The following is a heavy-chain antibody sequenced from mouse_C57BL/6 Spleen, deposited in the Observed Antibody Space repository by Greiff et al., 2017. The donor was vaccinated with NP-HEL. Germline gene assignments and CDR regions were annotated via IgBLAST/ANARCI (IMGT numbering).Heavy chain of an antibody. V-gene: IGHV14-4*01. CDR1: GFNIKDDY. CDR3: TGDYDAMDY. Sequence: EVQLQQSGAELVRPGASVKLSCTASGFNIKDDYMHWVKQRPEQGLEWIGWIDPENGDTEYASKSQGKANLTAHNSPTTAYLQLSSLTAEDTAVYYCTGDYDAMDYWGQGTSVTVSS. J-gene: IGHJ4*01. CDR2: IDPENGDT.